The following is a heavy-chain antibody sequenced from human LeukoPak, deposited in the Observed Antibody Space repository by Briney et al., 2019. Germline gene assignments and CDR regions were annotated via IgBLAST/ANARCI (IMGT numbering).Heavy chain of an antibody. CDR3: ARDRGPTGVTHFDY. CDR2: IYTSGST. CDR1: GGSISSYY. V-gene: IGHV4-4*07. J-gene: IGHJ4*02. Sequence: SETLSLTCTVSGGSISSYYWSWIRQPAGKGLEWIGRIYTSGSTNYNPSLKSRVTMSVDTSKNQFSLKLSSVTAADTAVYYCARDRGPTGVTHFDYWGQGTLVTVSS. D-gene: IGHD4-23*01.